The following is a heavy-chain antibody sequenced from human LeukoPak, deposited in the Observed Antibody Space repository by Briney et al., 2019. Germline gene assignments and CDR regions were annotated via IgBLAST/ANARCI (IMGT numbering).Heavy chain of an antibody. CDR3: SKDPRNILTGDFDDFDI. J-gene: IGHJ3*02. V-gene: IGHV1-46*01. D-gene: IGHD3-9*01. CDR1: GYTFTSYY. CDR2: INPSGGST. Sequence: GASVKVSCKASGYTFTSYYMHWVRQAPGQGLEWMGIINPSGGSTSYAQKFQGRVTMTSDMSTSTFYMELSTLRSEDTAVYFCSKDPRNILTGDFDDFDIWGQGTMVLVSS.